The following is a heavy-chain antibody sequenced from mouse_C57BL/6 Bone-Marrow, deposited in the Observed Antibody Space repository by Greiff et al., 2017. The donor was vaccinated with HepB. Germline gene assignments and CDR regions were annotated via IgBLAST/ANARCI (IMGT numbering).Heavy chain of an antibody. V-gene: IGHV1-64*01. CDR1: GYTFTSYW. D-gene: IGHD3-1*01. CDR2: IHPNSGST. Sequence: QVQLQQPGAELVKPGASVKLSCKASGYTFTSYWMHWVKQRPGQGLEWIGMIHPNSGSTNYNEKFKSKATLTVDKSSSTAYMPLSSLTSEDSAVYYCARSGRRNAMDYWGQGTSVTVSS. J-gene: IGHJ4*01. CDR3: ARSGRRNAMDY.